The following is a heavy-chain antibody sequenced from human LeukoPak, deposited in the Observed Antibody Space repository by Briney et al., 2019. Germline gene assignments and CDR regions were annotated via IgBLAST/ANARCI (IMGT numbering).Heavy chain of an antibody. J-gene: IGHJ3*02. Sequence: GGSLRLSCAASGFTFNTYWMHWVRQAPGKGLLWVTRISGDGSTTGYADSVKGRFTISRDNAKNTLSLQMNSLRAEDTAVYYCARVTSSRGAIDIWGQGTMVTVSS. D-gene: IGHD6-13*01. CDR3: ARVTSSRGAIDI. CDR1: GFTFNTYW. V-gene: IGHV3-74*01. CDR2: ISGDGSTT.